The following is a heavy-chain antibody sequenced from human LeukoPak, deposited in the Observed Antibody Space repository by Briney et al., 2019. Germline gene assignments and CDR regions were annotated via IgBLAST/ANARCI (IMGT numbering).Heavy chain of an antibody. CDR3: ARGLATVTPFEY. CDR1: GYSMSSGYY. CDR2: IYHSGTT. Sequence: SETLSLTCTVSGYSMSSGYYWGWIRQPPGKGLEWIGNIYHSGTTYYNPSLKSRVTKSIDTPKNQFSLKLRSLTAADTAVYYCARGLATVTPFEYWGQGTLVTVSS. V-gene: IGHV4-38-2*02. D-gene: IGHD4-17*01. J-gene: IGHJ4*02.